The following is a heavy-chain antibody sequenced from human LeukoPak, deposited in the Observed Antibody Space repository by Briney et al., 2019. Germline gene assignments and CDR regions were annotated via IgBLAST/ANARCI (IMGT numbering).Heavy chain of an antibody. V-gene: IGHV1-8*01. Sequence: GASLKVSCKASGYTFTSYDINWVRQATGQGLEWMGWMNPNTGNTGYAQKFQGRVTMTRDTSISTAYMELSRLRSDDTAVYYCARAPYGGNSVYYFDYWGQGTLVTVSS. CDR1: GYTFTSYD. J-gene: IGHJ4*02. CDR2: MNPNTGNT. D-gene: IGHD4-23*01. CDR3: ARAPYGGNSVYYFDY.